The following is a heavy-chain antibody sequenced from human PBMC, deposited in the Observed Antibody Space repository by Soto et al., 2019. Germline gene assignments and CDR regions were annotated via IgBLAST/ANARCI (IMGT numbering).Heavy chain of an antibody. Sequence: SETLSLTCTVSGGSISSYYWSWIRQPPGKGLEWIGYIYYSGSTNYNPSLKSRVTISVDTSKNQFSLKLSSVTAADTAVYYCAGGGSYYYDSSGYFSFDYWGQGTLVTVSS. CDR3: AGGGSYYYDSSGYFSFDY. J-gene: IGHJ4*02. D-gene: IGHD3-22*01. V-gene: IGHV4-59*01. CDR1: GGSISSYY. CDR2: IYYSGST.